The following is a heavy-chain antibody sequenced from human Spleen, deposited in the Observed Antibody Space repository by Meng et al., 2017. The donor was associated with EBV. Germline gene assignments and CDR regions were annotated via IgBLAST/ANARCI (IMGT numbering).Heavy chain of an antibody. V-gene: IGHV4-61*01. CDR3: ARDVVVTGAFDI. CDR2: KYYSGST. CDR1: GGSVSSKCYY. J-gene: IGHJ3*02. Sequence: QVQPPEAGPGLVKPSGHLSLTCPDSGGSVSSKCYYWSWIRQPPGKGLEWIGYKYYSGSTDQNPSLKSRVTISIDTSKNQFSLKLRSVTAADTAVYYCARDVVVTGAFDIWGRGTMVTVSS. D-gene: IGHD2-15*01.